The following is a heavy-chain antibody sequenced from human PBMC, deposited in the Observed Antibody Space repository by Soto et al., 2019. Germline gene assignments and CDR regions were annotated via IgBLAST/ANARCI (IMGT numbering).Heavy chain of an antibody. CDR1: GGSISSYY. CDR3: ARGAGYYDILTGNRGFDP. Sequence: PSETLSLTCTVSGGSISSYYWSWIRQPPGKGLERIGYIYYSGSTNYNPSLKRRVTISVDTSKNQFSLKLSSVTAADTAVYYCARGAGYYDILTGNRGFDPWGQGTLVTVSS. CDR2: IYYSGST. V-gene: IGHV4-59*01. D-gene: IGHD3-9*01. J-gene: IGHJ5*02.